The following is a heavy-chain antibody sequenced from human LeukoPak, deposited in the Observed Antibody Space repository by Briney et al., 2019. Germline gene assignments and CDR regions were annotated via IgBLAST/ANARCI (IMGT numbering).Heavy chain of an antibody. CDR2: IYYSGST. V-gene: IGHV4-39*01. Sequence: PSETLSLTCSVSGGSISTSNYHWGWIRQPPGKGLEWIGNIYYSGSTNYNPSLKSRVTISVDTSKNQFSLKLSSVTAADTAVYYCARLRGGSSSWFHFDYWGQGTLVTVSS. J-gene: IGHJ4*02. D-gene: IGHD6-13*01. CDR3: ARLRGGSSSWFHFDY. CDR1: GGSISTSNYH.